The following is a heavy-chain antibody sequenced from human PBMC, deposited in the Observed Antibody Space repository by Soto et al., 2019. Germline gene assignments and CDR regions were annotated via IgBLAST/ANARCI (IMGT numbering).Heavy chain of an antibody. V-gene: IGHV6-1*01. CDR3: ARELLPATAIPGSYNWFDP. J-gene: IGHJ5*02. Sequence: KQSQTLSLTCAISGDSVSSNSAAWNWIRQSPSRGLEWLGRTYYRSKWYNDYAVSVKSRITINPDTSKNQFSLQLNSVTPEDTAVYYCARELLPATAIPGSYNWFDPWGQGTLVTVSS. CDR1: GDSVSSNSAA. CDR2: TYYRSKWYN. D-gene: IGHD2-2*02.